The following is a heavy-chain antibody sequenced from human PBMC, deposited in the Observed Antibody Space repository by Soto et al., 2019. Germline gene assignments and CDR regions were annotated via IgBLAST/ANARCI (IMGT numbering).Heavy chain of an antibody. CDR2: ISSSSYI. CDR1: GFTFSSYS. J-gene: IGHJ4*02. V-gene: IGHV3-21*01. Sequence: XVSLRLSCAASGFTFSSYSMNWVRQAPGKGLEWVSSISSSSYIYYADSVKGRFTISRDNAKNSLYLQMNSLRAEDTAVYYCARSPSFTEGIDYWGQGTLVTVS. CDR3: ARSPSFTEGIDY. D-gene: IGHD3-16*01.